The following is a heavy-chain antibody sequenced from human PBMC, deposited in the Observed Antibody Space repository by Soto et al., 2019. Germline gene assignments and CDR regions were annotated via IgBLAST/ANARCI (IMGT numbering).Heavy chain of an antibody. D-gene: IGHD2-15*01. CDR2: ISWNSGSI. V-gene: IGHV3-9*01. CDR3: AKDGRCSGGSCYSYYYYGMDV. J-gene: IGHJ6*02. Sequence: QPGGSLRLSCAASGFTFDDYAMHWVRQAPGKGLEWVSGISWNSGSIGYADSVKGRFTISRDNAKNSLYLQMNSLRAEDTALYYCAKDGRCSGGSCYSYYYYGMDVWGQGTTVTVSS. CDR1: GFTFDDYA.